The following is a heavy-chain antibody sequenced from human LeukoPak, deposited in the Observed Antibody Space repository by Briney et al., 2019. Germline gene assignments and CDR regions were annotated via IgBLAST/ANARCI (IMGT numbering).Heavy chain of an antibody. CDR1: GGSISSSSYY. J-gene: IGHJ3*02. D-gene: IGHD2-15*01. V-gene: IGHV4-39*07. Sequence: SETLSLTCTVSGGSISSSSYYWGWIRQPPGKGLEWIGSMYSSGSTYYNPSLKSRVTISVDTSKNQFSLKLSSVTAADTAVYYCARQTGWYDAFDIWGQGTMVTVSS. CDR3: ARQTGWYDAFDI. CDR2: MYSSGST.